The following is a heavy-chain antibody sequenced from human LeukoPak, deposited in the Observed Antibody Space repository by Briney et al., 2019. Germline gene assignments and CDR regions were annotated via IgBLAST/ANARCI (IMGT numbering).Heavy chain of an antibody. CDR3: AREDYNWFDP. CDR1: GGSISSYY. J-gene: IGHJ5*02. CDR2: IYYSGST. V-gene: IGHV4-59*01. D-gene: IGHD4/OR15-4a*01. Sequence: SETLSLTCTVSGGSISSYYWSWIRQPPGKGLEWIGYIYYSGSTNYNPSLKSRVTISVDTSKNQFSLKLSSVTAADAAVYYCAREDYNWFDPWGQGTLVTVSS.